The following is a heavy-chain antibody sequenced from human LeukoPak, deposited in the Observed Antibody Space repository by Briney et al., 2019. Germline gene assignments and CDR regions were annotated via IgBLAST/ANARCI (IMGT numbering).Heavy chain of an antibody. D-gene: IGHD5-18*01. CDR3: ATYRQVMLPFES. V-gene: IGHV3-23*01. CDR1: GFTFSNYA. CDR2: ISGSGGST. J-gene: IGHJ4*02. Sequence: GGSLRLSCVASGFTFSNYAMSWVRQAPGKGLEWVSAISGSGGSTYYADSVKGRFTISRDNSKNTLYLQMNSLRAEDTAIYYCATYRQVMLPFESWGRGTLVTVSS.